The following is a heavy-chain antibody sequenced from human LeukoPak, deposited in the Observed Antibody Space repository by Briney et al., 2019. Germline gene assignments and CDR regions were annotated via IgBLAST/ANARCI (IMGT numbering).Heavy chain of an antibody. CDR2: ITGYGGRT. V-gene: IGHV3-23*01. CDR1: GFTFSNSA. Sequence: GGSLRLSCAASGFTFSNSAMTWVRQAPGKGVDWVSAITGYGGRTYHADSVKGRFTISRDNSKNTLYLQMNSLRVEDTAVYYCAKDIKGTNYYYYGMGAWGQGTTVTVSS. J-gene: IGHJ6*02. D-gene: IGHD1-14*01. CDR3: AKDIKGTNYYYYGMGA.